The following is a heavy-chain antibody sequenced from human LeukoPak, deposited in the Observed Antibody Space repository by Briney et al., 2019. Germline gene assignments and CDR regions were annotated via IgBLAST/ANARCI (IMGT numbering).Heavy chain of an antibody. V-gene: IGHV3-23*01. Sequence: GGSLRLSCAASGFTFSSYAMSWVRQAPGKGLEWVSAISGSGGSTYYADSVKGRFTISRDNSKNTLYLQMNSLRAEDTAVYYCAKVGEYYYGSSGYYYDYWGQGTLVTVSS. D-gene: IGHD3-22*01. CDR2: ISGSGGST. CDR1: GFTFSSYA. CDR3: AKVGEYYYGSSGYYYDY. J-gene: IGHJ4*02.